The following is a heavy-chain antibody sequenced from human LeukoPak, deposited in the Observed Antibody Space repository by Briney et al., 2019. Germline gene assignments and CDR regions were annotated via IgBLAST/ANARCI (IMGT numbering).Heavy chain of an antibody. CDR1: GFTFSGSD. CDR2: IRDKANSYVT. Sequence: PGGSLRLSCAASGFTFSGSDMHWVRRASGKGLEWVGRIRDKANSYVTAYAASVRGRFTISRDDSKNTAYLQMNSLRAEDTAVYYCTRDWRNLGYDYWGQGTLVTVSS. V-gene: IGHV3-73*01. J-gene: IGHJ4*02. D-gene: IGHD5-12*01. CDR3: TRDWRNLGYDY.